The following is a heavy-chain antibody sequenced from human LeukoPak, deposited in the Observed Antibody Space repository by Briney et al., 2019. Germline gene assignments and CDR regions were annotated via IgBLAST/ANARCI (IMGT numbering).Heavy chain of an antibody. Sequence: PGGSLRLSCAASGFTFSSYAMSWVRQAPGKGLEWVSAISGSGGSTYYADSVKGRFTISRDNSKNTLYLQMNSLRAEDTAVYYCAKQVEGRAGGSRDAFDIWGQGTMVTVSS. CDR1: GFTFSSYA. CDR2: ISGSGGST. V-gene: IGHV3-23*01. CDR3: AKQVEGRAGGSRDAFDI. J-gene: IGHJ3*02. D-gene: IGHD6-13*01.